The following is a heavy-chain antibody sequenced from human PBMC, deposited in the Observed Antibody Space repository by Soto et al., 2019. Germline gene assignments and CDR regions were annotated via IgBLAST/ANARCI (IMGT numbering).Heavy chain of an antibody. CDR3: ARDQIRRSPSYYYYGMDV. CDR2: ISSSSSYI. J-gene: IGHJ6*02. V-gene: IGHV3-21*01. D-gene: IGHD1-26*01. Sequence: PGGSLRLSCAASGFTFSSYSMNWVRQAPGKGLEWVSSISSSSSYIYYADSVKGRFTISRDNAKNSLYLQMNSLRAEDTAVYYCARDQIRRSPSYYYYGMDVWGQGTTVTVSS. CDR1: GFTFSSYS.